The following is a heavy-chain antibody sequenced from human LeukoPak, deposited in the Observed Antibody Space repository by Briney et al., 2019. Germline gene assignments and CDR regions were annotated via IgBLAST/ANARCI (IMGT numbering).Heavy chain of an antibody. CDR3: ARYYYDSSGYYIDY. J-gene: IGHJ4*02. D-gene: IGHD3-22*01. V-gene: IGHV4-4*07. CDR2: IYTSGNT. Sequence: SETLSHTCTVSGGYISNYYWSWVRQPAGKGLEWIERIYTSGNTNYNPSLKSRVTMSVDTSKNQFSLKLRSVTAADTAVYYCARYYYDSSGYYIDYWGQGTLVTVSS. CDR1: GGYISNYY.